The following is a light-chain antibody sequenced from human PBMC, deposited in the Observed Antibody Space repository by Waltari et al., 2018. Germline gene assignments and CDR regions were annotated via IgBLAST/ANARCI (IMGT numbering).Light chain of an antibody. CDR1: QSVSSY. Sequence: ETVLTQSPATLPLSPGERATLSCRASQSVSSYLAWYQQKPGQAPRLLIYDASNRATGIPARFSGSGSGTDFTLTISSLEPEDFAVYYCQQRSNWPPTFGGGTKVEIK. CDR2: DAS. CDR3: QQRSNWPPT. J-gene: IGKJ4*01. V-gene: IGKV3-11*01.